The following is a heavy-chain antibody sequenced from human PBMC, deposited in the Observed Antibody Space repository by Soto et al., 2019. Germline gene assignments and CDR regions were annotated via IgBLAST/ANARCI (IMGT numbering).Heavy chain of an antibody. J-gene: IGHJ6*03. CDR1: GFTFEDYA. D-gene: IGHD3-3*01. CDR2: ITWNGVAM. CDR3: AEAFLSVRFPYQYMDV. V-gene: IGHV3-9*01. Sequence: EVQLVESGGGLVQPGGSLRLSCAASGFTFEDYAMHWVRQTPGKGLEWVSGITWNGVAMGYAGSVQGRFTISRDDAKNSLLLQMSRLTPEDTAFYYGAEAFLSVRFPYQYMDVWGKGTTVTVSS.